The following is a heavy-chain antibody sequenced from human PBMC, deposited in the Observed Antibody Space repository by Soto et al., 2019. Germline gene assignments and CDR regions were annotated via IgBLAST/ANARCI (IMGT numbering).Heavy chain of an antibody. CDR2: IYWDDDK. J-gene: IGHJ4*02. CDR3: AHTSQICNPGSYYVDY. CDR1: GFSLSTSGVG. D-gene: IGHD3-10*01. V-gene: IGHV2-5*02. Sequence: QITLKESGPPLVKPTQTLTLTCTFSGFSLSTSGVGVGWIRQPPGKALDWVAIIYWDDDKRHSPSLKSRFTLYKDTSKPQVVLTMTNMDPVDTATYYCAHTSQICNPGSYYVDYWGQGTLFTVSS.